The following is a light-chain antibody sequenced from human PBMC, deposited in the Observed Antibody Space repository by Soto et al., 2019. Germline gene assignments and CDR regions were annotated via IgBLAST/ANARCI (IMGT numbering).Light chain of an antibody. V-gene: IGKV1-5*01. CDR1: QSISSW. CDR2: DAS. Sequence: DIQVTRSPPILSASVGDRVTITCRASQSISSWLAWYQQKPGKAPKLLIYDASSLESGVPSRFSGSGSGTEFTLTISSLQPDDFATYYCQQYNSYPYTFGQGTRLEIK. J-gene: IGKJ5*01. CDR3: QQYNSYPYT.